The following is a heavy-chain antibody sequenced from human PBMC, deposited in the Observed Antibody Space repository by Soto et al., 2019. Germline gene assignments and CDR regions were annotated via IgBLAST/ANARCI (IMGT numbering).Heavy chain of an antibody. CDR1: GSSISSYW. V-gene: IGHV3-74*01. CDR2: INNDGSDT. D-gene: IGHD2-2*03. CDR3: VRGPLDIGVVPAAMLY. J-gene: IGHJ4*01. Sequence: EVQLVESGGDLVQPGGSLRLSCAASGSSISSYWMHWVRQAPGKGLVWVSRINNDGSDTNYADSVKGRFTISRDNARNTLYLEMDSPRGEDTAVYYCVRGPLDIGVVPAAMLYWGQGTLATVSS.